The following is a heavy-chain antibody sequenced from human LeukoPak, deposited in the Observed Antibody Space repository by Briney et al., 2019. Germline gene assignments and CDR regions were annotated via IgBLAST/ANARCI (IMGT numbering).Heavy chain of an antibody. Sequence: GASVKVSCKASGGTFSSYAISWVRQAPGQGLEWMGGIIPIFGTANYAQKFQGRVTITADESTSTAYMELSSLRSEDTAVYYCATISARSDYYYYMDVWGKGTTVTVSS. V-gene: IGHV1-69*13. J-gene: IGHJ6*03. D-gene: IGHD5-12*01. CDR1: GGTFSSYA. CDR2: IIPIFGTA. CDR3: ATISARSDYYYYMDV.